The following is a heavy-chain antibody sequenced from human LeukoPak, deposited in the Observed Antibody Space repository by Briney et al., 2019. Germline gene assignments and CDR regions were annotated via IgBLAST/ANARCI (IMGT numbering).Heavy chain of an antibody. Sequence: ASVKVSCKASGGTFSGYAISWVRQAPGQGLEWMGGIIPIFGTANYAQKFQGRVTITADESTSTAYMELSSLRSEDTAVYYCARGRFRLGYFDYWGQGTLVTVSS. CDR1: GGTFSGYA. D-gene: IGHD3-10*01. CDR3: ARGRFRLGYFDY. V-gene: IGHV1-69*13. CDR2: IIPIFGTA. J-gene: IGHJ4*02.